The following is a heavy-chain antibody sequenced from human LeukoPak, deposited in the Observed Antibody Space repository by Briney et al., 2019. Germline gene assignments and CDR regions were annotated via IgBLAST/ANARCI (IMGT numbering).Heavy chain of an antibody. D-gene: IGHD1-20*01. CDR2: IDTDGNIT. J-gene: IGHJ4*02. V-gene: IGHV3-74*01. CDR1: GGSISSSSYY. Sequence: ETLSLTCTVSGGSISSSSYYWGWIRQPPGKGLVWVSRIDTDGNITSYADSVKGRFTISRDNAKNTLYLQMNSLRAEDTAVYYCTKDLTGNRDYWGQGTLVTVSS. CDR3: TKDLTGNRDY.